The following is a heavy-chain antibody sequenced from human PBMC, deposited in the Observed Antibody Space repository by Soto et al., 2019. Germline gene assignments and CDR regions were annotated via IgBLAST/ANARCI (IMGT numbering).Heavy chain of an antibody. D-gene: IGHD3-9*01. J-gene: IGHJ5*02. CDR1: GASISTNHHN. CDR2: IHYRGDT. Sequence: QVQLQGSGPGLVRPSETLSLTCTVSGASISTNHHNWAWVRQPPGKGLEWMGNIHYRGDTYFNPSLGSRLSMSVDTSKNQFSLKLTSVTAADTAVYYCARLPTGYPNWFDPWGQGTLVNVSS. V-gene: IGHV4-39*01. CDR3: ARLPTGYPNWFDP.